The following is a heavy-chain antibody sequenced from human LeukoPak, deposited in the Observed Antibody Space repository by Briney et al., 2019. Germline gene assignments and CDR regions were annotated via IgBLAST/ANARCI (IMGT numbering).Heavy chain of an antibody. CDR3: ARNDGYSSSWYGNWFDP. D-gene: IGHD6-13*01. CDR2: ISSSSSYT. Sequence: PGGSLRLSCAASGFTFSSYAMSWVRQAPGKGLEWVSYISSSSSYTNYADSVKGRFTISRDNAKNSLYLQMNSLRAEDTAVYYCARNDGYSSSWYGNWFDPWGQGTLVTVSS. CDR1: GFTFSSYA. J-gene: IGHJ5*02. V-gene: IGHV3-21*05.